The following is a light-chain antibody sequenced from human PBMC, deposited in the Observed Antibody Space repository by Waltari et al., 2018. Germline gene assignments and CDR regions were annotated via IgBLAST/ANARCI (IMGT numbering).Light chain of an antibody. V-gene: IGLV2-14*01. Sequence: QSALTQPASVSGSPGQSITISCTGSGSDLGGFNYVSWYQHHPGKAPKPMICGVTKRPPGVSTRCTGSGSGRSASLTISGLQTEDEAHYYCSSYTATTTLVVFGGGTKLTVL. CDR1: GSDLGGFNY. CDR2: GVT. J-gene: IGLJ2*01. CDR3: SSYTATTTLVV.